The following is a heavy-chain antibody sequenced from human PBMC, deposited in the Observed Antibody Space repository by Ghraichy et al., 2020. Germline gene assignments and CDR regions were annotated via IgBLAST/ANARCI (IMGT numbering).Heavy chain of an antibody. D-gene: IGHD3-3*01. CDR2: INPSGGST. CDR3: ARGGPFERFLEPNYYYMDV. J-gene: IGHJ6*03. V-gene: IGHV1-46*01. CDR1: GYTFTSYY. Sequence: ASVKVSCKASGYTFTSYYMHWVRQAPGQGLEWMGIINPSGGSTSYAQKFQGRVTMTRDTSTSTVYMELSSLRSEDTAVYYCARGGPFERFLEPNYYYMDVWGKGTTVTVSS.